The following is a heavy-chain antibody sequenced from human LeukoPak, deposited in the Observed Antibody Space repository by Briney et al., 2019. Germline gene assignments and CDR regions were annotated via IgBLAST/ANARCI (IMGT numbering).Heavy chain of an antibody. D-gene: IGHD3-10*01. CDR3: ARDGLGYYYGSGSYSL. CDR2: IYYSGST. V-gene: IGHV4-39*07. CDR1: GGSISSSSYY. Sequence: SETLSLTCTVSGGSISSSSYYWGWIRQPPGKGLEWIGSIYYSGSTYYNPSLKSRVTISVDTSKNQFSLKLSSVTAADTAVYYCARDGLGYYYGSGSYSLWGQGTLVTVSS. J-gene: IGHJ4*02.